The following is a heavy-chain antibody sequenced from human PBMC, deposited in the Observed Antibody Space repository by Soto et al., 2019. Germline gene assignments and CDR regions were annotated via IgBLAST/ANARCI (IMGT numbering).Heavy chain of an antibody. D-gene: IGHD1-26*01. CDR1: GFTFSDYW. J-gene: IGHJ6*03. Sequence: EVQLVESGGGLVQPGGSLRLSCAASGFTFSDYWMHWVRQAPGKGLEWVSRIKRDGSTTNYADSVKGRFTISRDNAKNTLYLEMNSLRVEDTADYYCASGAINYYYEDVLGKGTTVTVSS. CDR2: IKRDGSTT. CDR3: ASGAINYYYEDV. V-gene: IGHV3-74*01.